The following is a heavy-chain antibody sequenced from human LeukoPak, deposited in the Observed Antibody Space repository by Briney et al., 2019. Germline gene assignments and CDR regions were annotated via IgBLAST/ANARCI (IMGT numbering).Heavy chain of an antibody. CDR3: AKDLNIWYVGALDI. V-gene: IGHV3-30*18. CDR2: ISYDGSNK. D-gene: IGHD2/OR15-2a*01. J-gene: IGHJ3*02. Sequence: QTGGSLRLSCAASGFTFSSYGMHWVRQAPGKGLEWVAVISYDGSNKNYADSVKGRFTVSRDNSKNTLYLHMNSLRAEDTAVYYRAKDLNIWYVGALDIWGQGTMVTVSP. CDR1: GFTFSSYG.